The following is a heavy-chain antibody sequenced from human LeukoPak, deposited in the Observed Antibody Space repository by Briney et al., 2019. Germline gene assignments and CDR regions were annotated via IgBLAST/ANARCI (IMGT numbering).Heavy chain of an antibody. Sequence: GRSLRLSCAASGFTFSTCGMHWVRQAPGKGLEWVSLIWYDGSLKYYADPVKGRFTISRDNSKSTLHLQMNSLGVEDTAVYYCARESGALGGVDIWGQGTKVAVSS. V-gene: IGHV3-33*01. J-gene: IGHJ3*02. CDR2: IWYDGSLK. D-gene: IGHD2-21*01. CDR3: ARESGALGGVDI. CDR1: GFTFSTCG.